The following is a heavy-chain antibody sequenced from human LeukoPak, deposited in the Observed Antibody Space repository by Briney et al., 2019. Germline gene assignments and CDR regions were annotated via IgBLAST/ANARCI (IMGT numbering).Heavy chain of an antibody. D-gene: IGHD2-2*01. J-gene: IGHJ3*02. CDR2: IIPIFGTT. V-gene: IGHV1-69*13. CDR3: ARDRNCSSNICYPHDAFEI. Sequence: SVKVSCKASGDTFTFSAISWVRQAPGQGLEWMGGIIPIFGTTNYAQKFLGRVTITADESTTTSYMELSSLRSEDTAVYYCARDRNCSSNICYPHDAFEIWGQGTMVTVSS. CDR1: GDTFTFSA.